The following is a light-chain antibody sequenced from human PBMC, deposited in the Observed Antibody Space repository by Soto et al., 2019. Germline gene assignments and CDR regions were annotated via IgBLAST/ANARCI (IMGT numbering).Light chain of an antibody. V-gene: IGKV1-5*03. CDR2: KAS. CDR3: QQYNSYSRT. CDR1: QSISSW. J-gene: IGKJ1*01. Sequence: DIQMTQSPSTLSASVGDRVTITCRASQSISSWLAWYQQKPGKAPKLLIYKASSLESGVPSRFRGSGSGTELTLTISSLQPDDFATYYCQQYNSYSRTFGQGTKVDIK.